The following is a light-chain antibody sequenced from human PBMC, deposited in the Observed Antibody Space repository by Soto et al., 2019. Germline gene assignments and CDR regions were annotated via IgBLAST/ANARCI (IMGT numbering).Light chain of an antibody. Sequence: QSVLPQPPSASGTPGQRVTISCSGSSSNIGSNTVNWYQQLPGTAPKLLIYSNNQRPSGVPDRFSGSKSGTSASLAISGLQSEDEDDYYCAAWDDSLNGVVFGGGTKLTV. CDR2: SNN. J-gene: IGLJ2*01. V-gene: IGLV1-44*01. CDR1: SSNIGSNT. CDR3: AAWDDSLNGVV.